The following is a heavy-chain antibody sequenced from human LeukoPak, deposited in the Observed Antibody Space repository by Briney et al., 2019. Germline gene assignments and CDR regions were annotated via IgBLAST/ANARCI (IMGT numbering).Heavy chain of an antibody. J-gene: IGHJ4*02. V-gene: IGHV4-59*01. CDR1: GGSISSYC. CDR2: IYYSGST. CDR3: AREEMGNYGYYFDY. Sequence: AETLSLTCTVSGGSISSYCWSWVRQPPGKGLEWIGYIYYSGSTNYNPSLKSRVTISVDTSKNHFPLKLSSVTAADTAVYYCAREEMGNYGYYFDYWGQGTLVTVSS. D-gene: IGHD1-7*01.